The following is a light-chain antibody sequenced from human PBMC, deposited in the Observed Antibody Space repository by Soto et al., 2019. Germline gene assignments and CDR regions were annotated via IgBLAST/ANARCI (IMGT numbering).Light chain of an antibody. CDR2: AAS. V-gene: IGKV3-20*01. Sequence: EIVLTQSPGTLSLSPGERATLSCRASQSVSSSYLAWYQQKPGQAPRLLIYAASSRATDVPDRFSGSGSGTDFTLTISRLEPEDFAVYYCQLYGGSHMFSFGQGTKLQIK. CDR1: QSVSSSY. CDR3: QLYGGSHMFS. J-gene: IGKJ2*01.